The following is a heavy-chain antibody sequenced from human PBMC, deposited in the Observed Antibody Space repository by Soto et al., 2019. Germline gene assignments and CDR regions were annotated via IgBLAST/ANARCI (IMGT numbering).Heavy chain of an antibody. V-gene: IGHV4-30-4*01. Sequence: QVQLRESGPGLVKPSQTLSLTCTVSDGSISSGAYYWSWIRQPLGKGLEWIGYIYFSGDTYYNPYLKVRLRISRGMSKNQFFLRLSSVTAADTAVYYCARRFVGGTYPNGFDAWGQGTLVTVSS. D-gene: IGHD6-19*01. CDR2: IYFSGDT. CDR1: DGSISSGAYY. CDR3: ARRFVGGTYPNGFDA. J-gene: IGHJ5*02.